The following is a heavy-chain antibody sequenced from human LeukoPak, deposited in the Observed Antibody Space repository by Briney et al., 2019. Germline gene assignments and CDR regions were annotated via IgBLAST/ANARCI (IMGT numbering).Heavy chain of an antibody. D-gene: IGHD7-27*01. CDR1: GFTFTSYS. J-gene: IGHJ3*02. V-gene: IGHV3-48*04. CDR2: ISSSGSTI. Sequence: GGSLRLSCAASGFTFTSYSMNWVSQAPGKGLEWVSYISSSGSTIYYADSVKGRFTISRDNANNSLYLQMNSLRAEDTAVYYCARATGDGRHAFDIWGQGTIVTVSS. CDR3: ARATGDGRHAFDI.